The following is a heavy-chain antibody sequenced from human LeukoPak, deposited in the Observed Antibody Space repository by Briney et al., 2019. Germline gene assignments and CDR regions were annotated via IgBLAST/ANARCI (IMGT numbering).Heavy chain of an antibody. Sequence: ASVKVSCKASGYTFTGCYMHWVRQAPGQGLEWMGWINPNSGGTNYAQKFQGRVTMTRDTSISTAYMELSRLRSDDTAVYYCARDNGRGDEVYLDYWGQGTLVTVSS. D-gene: IGHD3-10*01. J-gene: IGHJ4*02. V-gene: IGHV1-2*02. CDR2: INPNSGGT. CDR3: ARDNGRGDEVYLDY. CDR1: GYTFTGCY.